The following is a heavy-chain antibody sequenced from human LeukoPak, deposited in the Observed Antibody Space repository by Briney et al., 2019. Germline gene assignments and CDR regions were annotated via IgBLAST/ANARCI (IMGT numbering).Heavy chain of an antibody. Sequence: SETLSLTCSVSGASVSSGSYHWAWIRQSAGKGLEWIGRVYSSGSTNYNPSLKSRVTISLDTSKNQVSLMVTSVSAADTAVYYCARTCYDHVPGSFRHDAFDFWGQGTLITVSS. V-gene: IGHV4-61*02. D-gene: IGHD3-16*02. CDR3: ARTCYDHVPGSFRHDAFDF. J-gene: IGHJ3*01. CDR1: GASVSSGSYH. CDR2: VYSSGST.